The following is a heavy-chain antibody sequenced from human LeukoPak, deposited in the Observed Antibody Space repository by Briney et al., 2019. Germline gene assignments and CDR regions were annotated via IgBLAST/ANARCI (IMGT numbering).Heavy chain of an antibody. V-gene: IGHV3-30*02. CDR1: GFTFKTYG. CDR3: AELGITMIGGV. CDR2: IRFDGNTK. D-gene: IGHD3-10*02. J-gene: IGHJ6*04. Sequence: GGSLSLSCAASGFTFKTYGMHWVRQAPGKGLEWVAFIRFDGNTKYYADSVKGRFTISRDNAKNSLYLQMNSLRAEDTAVYYCAELGITMIGGVWGKGTTVTISS.